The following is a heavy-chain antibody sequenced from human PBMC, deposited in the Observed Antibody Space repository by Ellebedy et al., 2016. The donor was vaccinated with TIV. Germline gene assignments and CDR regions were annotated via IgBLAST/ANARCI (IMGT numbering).Heavy chain of an antibody. J-gene: IGHJ4*02. CDR3: ARKALTADCSGGECYSYYFDY. D-gene: IGHD2-15*01. Sequence: PGGSLRLSCAASGFTFSRYGMHWVRQAPGKGLEWVAVIWYDGSNKYYADSVKGRFTISRDNSKNTLYLQMNSLRAGDTAVYYCARKALTADCSGGECYSYYFDYWGQGTLVTVSS. CDR2: IWYDGSNK. CDR1: GFTFSRYG. V-gene: IGHV3-33*01.